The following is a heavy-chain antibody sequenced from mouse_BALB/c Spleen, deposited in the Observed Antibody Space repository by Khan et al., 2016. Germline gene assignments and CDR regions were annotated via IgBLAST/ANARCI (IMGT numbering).Heavy chain of an antibody. Sequence: QIQLVQPGPELKKPGETVKISCKASEYTFTNYGMNWVKQAPGKGLKWMGWINTNTGEPTYAEEFKGRFAFSLEASASTAYWQINNLKNADSATYFCARTGDYPYYAMDYWGQGTSVTVSS. V-gene: IGHV9-3*02. CDR2: INTNTGEP. CDR3: ARTGDYPYYAMDY. D-gene: IGHD2-13*01. CDR1: EYTFTNYG. J-gene: IGHJ4*01.